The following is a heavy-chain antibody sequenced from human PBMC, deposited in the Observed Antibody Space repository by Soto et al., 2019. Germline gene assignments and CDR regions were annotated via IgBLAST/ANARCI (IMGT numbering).Heavy chain of an antibody. V-gene: IGHV4-59*11. J-gene: IGHJ3*02. CDR1: GVSIGSHS. D-gene: IGHD2-15*01. CDR3: ARLQYTVVTALDI. CDR2: IYHTVNT. Sequence: PSETLSLTCIVSGVSIGSHSWSWIRQAPGKGPELVGYIYHTVNTNYNPALKSRVTISMDTSENQLSLQLSSVTAADTAVYYCARLQYTVVTALDIWGQGTMVTVSS.